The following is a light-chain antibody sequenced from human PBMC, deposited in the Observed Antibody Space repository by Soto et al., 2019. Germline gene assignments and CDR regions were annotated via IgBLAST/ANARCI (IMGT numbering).Light chain of an antibody. J-gene: IGKJ1*01. CDR1: ESGTSS. V-gene: IGKV3-15*01. CDR2: AAS. CDR3: QQYNIWPLWT. Sequence: EIVMTQSPATLSVSPGDRATLSCRASESGTSSLAWYQQKPGQPPRLLIYAASTRATDVPARFSGGGSETEFTLTISSLQSEDFAVYFCQQYNIWPLWTFGQGTKVDIK.